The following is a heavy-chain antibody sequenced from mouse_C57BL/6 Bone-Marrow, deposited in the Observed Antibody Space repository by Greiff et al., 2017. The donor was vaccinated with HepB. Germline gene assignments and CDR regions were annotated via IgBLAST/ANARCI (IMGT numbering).Heavy chain of an antibody. CDR1: GYTFTSYW. CDR2: IHPNSGST. V-gene: IGHV1-64*01. D-gene: IGHD2-4*01. J-gene: IGHJ2*01. Sequence: VQLQQPGAELVKPGASVKLSCKASGYTFTSYWMHWVKQRPGQGLEWIGMIHPNSGSTNYNEKFKSKATLTVDKSSSTAYMQLSSLTSEDSAVYYCARGRLRREGFDYWGQGTTLTVSS. CDR3: ARGRLRREGFDY.